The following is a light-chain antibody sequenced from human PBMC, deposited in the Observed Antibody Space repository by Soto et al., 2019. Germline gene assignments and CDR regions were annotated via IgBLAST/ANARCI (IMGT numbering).Light chain of an antibody. CDR1: QSIVATN. J-gene: IGKJ5*01. CDR3: HKYGNLVIT. CDR2: DAS. V-gene: IGKV3D-20*02. Sequence: PGERATLSFRASQSIVATNLAWYQQKPGQAPRLLIYDASSRPTGLPDRFSGSGSGADFPLTISRLEPDDFAVYYCHKYGNLVITFGQGTRLEIK.